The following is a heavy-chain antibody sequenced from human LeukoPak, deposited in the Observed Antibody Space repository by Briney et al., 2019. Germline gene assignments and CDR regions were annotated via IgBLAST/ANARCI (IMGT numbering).Heavy chain of an antibody. Sequence: SETLSLTCTVSGGSISSGSYYWGWIRQPPGKGLEWIASIYYTGKTDYNPSLKSRATISVDKSKNQLFLKLTSVTVADTAIYYCARRGDPWGQGTLVTDSS. CDR3: ARRGDP. CDR1: GGSISSGSYY. CDR2: IYYTGKT. J-gene: IGHJ5*02. D-gene: IGHD3-16*01. V-gene: IGHV4-39*01.